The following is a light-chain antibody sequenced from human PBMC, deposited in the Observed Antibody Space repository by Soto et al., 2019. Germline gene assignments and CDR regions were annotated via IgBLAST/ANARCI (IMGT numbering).Light chain of an antibody. J-gene: IGKJ1*01. Sequence: DIQMTQSPSTLSASVGDRVTITCRASQSISSWLAWYQQKPGKAPKLLIYDASSLESGVPSRCSGSVSGTEFTLTISSLQPDDFATYYCHQYGGYSPTFGQGTKVEIK. CDR2: DAS. CDR1: QSISSW. CDR3: HQYGGYSPT. V-gene: IGKV1-5*01.